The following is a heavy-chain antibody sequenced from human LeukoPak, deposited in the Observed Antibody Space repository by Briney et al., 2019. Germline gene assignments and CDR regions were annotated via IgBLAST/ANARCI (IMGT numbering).Heavy chain of an antibody. J-gene: IGHJ4*02. V-gene: IGHV3-21*01. Sequence: GGSLRLSCAASGFTFSSYAMSWVRQAPGKGLEWVSFISSSSSYIYYADSLKGRFTISRDNAKNSLYLQMNSLRAEDTAVYYCARGTMFPYYFDYWGQGTLVTVSS. CDR2: ISSSSSYI. CDR3: ARGTMFPYYFDY. D-gene: IGHD3-10*02. CDR1: GFTFSSYA.